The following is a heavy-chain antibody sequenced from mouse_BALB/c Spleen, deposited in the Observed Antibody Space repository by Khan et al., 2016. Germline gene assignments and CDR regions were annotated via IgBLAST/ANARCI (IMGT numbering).Heavy chain of an antibody. CDR1: GFNIKDTY. CDR3: ARAPYEYDVGFAY. J-gene: IGHJ3*01. D-gene: IGHD2-4*01. Sequence: GQLKESGADLVKPGASVKLSCTASGFNIKDTYMHWVKQRPEQGLEWIGRTDSANCNTKSDPKFQGKATITADTSSKTAYARLSSLTSEGTAVYYCARAPYEYDVGFAYWGRGALVTVSA. V-gene: IGHV14-3*02. CDR2: TDSANCNT.